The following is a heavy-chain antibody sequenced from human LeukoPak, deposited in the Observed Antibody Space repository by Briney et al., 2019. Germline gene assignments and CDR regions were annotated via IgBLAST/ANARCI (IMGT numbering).Heavy chain of an antibody. Sequence: ASVKVSCKASGYTFTSYGISWVRQAPGQGLEWMGWINPNSGGTNYAQKFQGRVTMTRDTSISTAYMELSRLRSDDTAVYYCARAYILTGYYQVDYWGQGTLVTVSS. V-gene: IGHV1-2*02. D-gene: IGHD3-9*01. CDR1: GYTFTSYG. CDR2: INPNSGGT. J-gene: IGHJ4*02. CDR3: ARAYILTGYYQVDY.